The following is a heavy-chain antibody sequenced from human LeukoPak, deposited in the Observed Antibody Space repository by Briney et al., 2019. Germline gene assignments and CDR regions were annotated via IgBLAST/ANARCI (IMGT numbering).Heavy chain of an antibody. D-gene: IGHD6-13*01. J-gene: IGHJ4*02. Sequence: GGSLRLSCAASGFTFNTYAMSWVRQAPGKGLEWVSLIYSDGTTDYADSVRGRFTISRDNFENTLYLQMNSLRVEDTAIYYCARDPPAVASNTYGWGQGTLVTVSS. V-gene: IGHV3-66*01. CDR1: GFTFNTYA. CDR3: ARDPPAVASNTYG. CDR2: IYSDGTT.